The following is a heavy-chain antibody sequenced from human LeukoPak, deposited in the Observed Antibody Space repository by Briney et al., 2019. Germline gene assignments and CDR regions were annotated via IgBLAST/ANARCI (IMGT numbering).Heavy chain of an antibody. CDR3: ATPPSPDFWSGYYYYYMDV. CDR1: GFTFSSYA. Sequence: GGSLRLSCAASGFTFSSYAMSWVRQAPGKGLEWVSAISGSGGSTYYADSVKGRFTISRDNAKNSLYLQMNSLRAEDTAVYYCATPPSPDFWSGYYYYYMDVWGKGTTVTVSS. D-gene: IGHD3-3*01. J-gene: IGHJ6*03. V-gene: IGHV3-23*01. CDR2: ISGSGGST.